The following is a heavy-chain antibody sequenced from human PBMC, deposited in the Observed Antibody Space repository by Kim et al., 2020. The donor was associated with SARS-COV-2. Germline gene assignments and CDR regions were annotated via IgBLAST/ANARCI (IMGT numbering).Heavy chain of an antibody. CDR3: ATFDTLIVVVPAAITAPLEN. Sequence: SVKVSCKASGGTFSSYAISWVRQAPGQGLEWMGGIIPIFGTANYAQKFQGRVTITADESTSTAYMELSSLRSEDTAVYYCATFDTLIVVVPAAITAPLENWGQGTLVTVSS. CDR2: IIPIFGTA. D-gene: IGHD2-2*02. CDR1: GGTFSSYA. V-gene: IGHV1-69*13. J-gene: IGHJ4*02.